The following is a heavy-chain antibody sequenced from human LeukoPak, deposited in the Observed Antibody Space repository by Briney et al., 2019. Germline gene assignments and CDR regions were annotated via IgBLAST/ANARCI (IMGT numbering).Heavy chain of an antibody. CDR2: ISYTGST. Sequence: KSSEILSLTCTVSGGSISSYYWSWIRQPPGKGLEWIGYISYTGSTNYNPSLKSRVTISEDTSKNQFSLKLSSVTAADTAVYYCARQQDYYMDVWGKGTMVTVFS. CDR3: ARQQDYYMDV. J-gene: IGHJ6*03. D-gene: IGHD6-13*01. CDR1: GGSISSYY. V-gene: IGHV4-59*01.